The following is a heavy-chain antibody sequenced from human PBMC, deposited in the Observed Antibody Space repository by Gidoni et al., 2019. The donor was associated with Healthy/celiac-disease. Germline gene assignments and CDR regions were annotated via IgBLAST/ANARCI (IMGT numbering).Heavy chain of an antibody. V-gene: IGHV1-69*08. CDR3: AREDAKTRASDY. CDR1: GGTFSSYT. J-gene: IGHJ4*02. Sequence: QVQLVQSGSEVKTPGSSVKVSCKASGGTFSSYTISWVRQPPGQGLEWMGRIIPILGIANYEQKFQGRVTITADKSTSTAYMELSSLRSEDTAVYYCAREDAKTRASDYWGQGTLVTVSS. CDR2: IIPILGIA. D-gene: IGHD2-2*01.